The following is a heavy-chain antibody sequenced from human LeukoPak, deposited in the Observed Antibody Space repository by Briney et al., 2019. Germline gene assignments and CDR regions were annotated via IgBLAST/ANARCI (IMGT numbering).Heavy chain of an antibody. Sequence: SETLSLTCTVSGGSISSTSHYWGWIRQPPGKGLEWIGSIYYSGTTYYNPSLKSRVTISVDTSKNQFSLKLRSVTAADTAVYYCARGDYSSGWHLDYWGQGTLVTVSS. CDR1: GGSISSTSHY. CDR3: ARGDYSSGWHLDY. CDR2: IYYSGTT. J-gene: IGHJ4*02. D-gene: IGHD6-19*01. V-gene: IGHV4-39*07.